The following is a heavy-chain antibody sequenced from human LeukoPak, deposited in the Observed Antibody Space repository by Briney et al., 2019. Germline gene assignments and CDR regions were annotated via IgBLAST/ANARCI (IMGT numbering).Heavy chain of an antibody. J-gene: IGHJ6*02. Sequence: GGSLRLSCAASGFTFSSYGMHWVRQAPGKGLEWVAVISYDGSNKYYADSVKGRFTISRDNSKNTLYLQMNSLRAEDTAVYYCAKDIERYYYYTVWTSGAKGPRSPSP. CDR3: AKDIERYYYYTVWTS. D-gene: IGHD1-26*01. V-gene: IGHV3-30*18. CDR2: ISYDGSNK. CDR1: GFTFSSYG.